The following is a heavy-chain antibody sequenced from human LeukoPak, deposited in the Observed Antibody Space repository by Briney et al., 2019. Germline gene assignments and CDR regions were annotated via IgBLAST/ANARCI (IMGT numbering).Heavy chain of an antibody. Sequence: SETLSLTCTVSGVSISSSSSYWGWIRQPPGKGLEWIGSIYYSGSTYYNPSLKSRVTISVDTSKNQFSLKLSSVTAADTAVYYCIVEWELLRVYWGQGTLVTVSS. D-gene: IGHD1-26*01. J-gene: IGHJ4*02. CDR3: IVEWELLRVY. CDR1: GVSISSSSSY. CDR2: IYYSGST. V-gene: IGHV4-39*01.